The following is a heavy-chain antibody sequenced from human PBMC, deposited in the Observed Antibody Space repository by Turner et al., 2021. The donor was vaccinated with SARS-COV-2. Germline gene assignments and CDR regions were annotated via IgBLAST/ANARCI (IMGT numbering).Heavy chain of an antibody. CDR1: DGSISSNIYY. Sequence: QLQLQESGPGLVKPSETLSHTCTVSDGSISSNIYYWSWISQSPGKGLEWIGSIYYSGDTFYNPSLKSRVTISMDTSKNQFSLRLTSVTAADTAVYYCATREYSSGHFDYWGQGTLVTVSS. CDR2: IYYSGDT. CDR3: ATREYSSGHFDY. D-gene: IGHD5-18*01. V-gene: IGHV4-39*01. J-gene: IGHJ4*02.